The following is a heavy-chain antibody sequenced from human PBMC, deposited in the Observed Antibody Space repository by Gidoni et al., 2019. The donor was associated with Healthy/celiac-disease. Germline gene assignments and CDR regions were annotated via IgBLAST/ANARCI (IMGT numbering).Heavy chain of an antibody. J-gene: IGHJ4*02. CDR2: INPSGGST. V-gene: IGHV1-46*01. Sequence: QVQLVQSGAEVKKPGASVKVSCKASGYTFTSYYMHWVRQAPGQGLEWMGIINPSGGSTSYAQKFQGRVTMTRDTSTSTVYMELSSLRSEDTAVYYCARIQYSSGSVGGVGDYWGQGTLVTVSS. D-gene: IGHD6-19*01. CDR1: GYTFTSYY. CDR3: ARIQYSSGSVGGVGDY.